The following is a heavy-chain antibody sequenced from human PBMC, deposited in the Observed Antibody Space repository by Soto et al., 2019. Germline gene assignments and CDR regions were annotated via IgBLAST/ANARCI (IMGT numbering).Heavy chain of an antibody. CDR2: ITRTDST. V-gene: IGHV3-23*01. Sequence: GSLRLSCTASGFTFSNYAMSWVRQAPGKGLEWVSAITRTDSTYYADSVKGRFTISRDNSRNTLYLQMNSLGAEDAALYYCAKALVGEVGATDYWGQGTLVTVSS. J-gene: IGHJ4*02. CDR1: GFTFSNYA. CDR3: AKALVGEVGATDY. D-gene: IGHD1-26*01.